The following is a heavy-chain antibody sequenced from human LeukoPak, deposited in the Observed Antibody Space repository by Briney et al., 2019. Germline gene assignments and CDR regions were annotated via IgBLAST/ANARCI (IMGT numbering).Heavy chain of an antibody. V-gene: IGHV4-34*01. J-gene: IGHJ3*02. CDR2: INHSGST. CDR3: ANLGYCSGGSCTDAFDI. Sequence: PSETLSLACAVYGGSFSGYYWSWIRQPPGKGLEWIGEINHSGSTNYNPSLKSRVTISVDTSKNQFSLKLSSVTAADTAVYYCANLGYCSGGSCTDAFDIWGQGTMVTVSS. CDR1: GGSFSGYY. D-gene: IGHD2-15*01.